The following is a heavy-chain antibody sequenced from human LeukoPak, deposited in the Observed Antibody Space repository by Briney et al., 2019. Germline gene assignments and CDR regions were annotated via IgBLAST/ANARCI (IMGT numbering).Heavy chain of an antibody. CDR2: ISSSSSYI. V-gene: IGHV3-21*01. CDR3: AVYGSGFDP. CDR1: GFTFSNYN. D-gene: IGHD3-10*01. Sequence: GGSLRLYCAASGFTFSNYNIIWIRQAPGKGLEWVSSISSSSSYIYYADSVKGRFTISRDNAKNSLYLQMNNLRAEDTAVYYCAVYGSGFDPWGQGTLVTVSS. J-gene: IGHJ5*02.